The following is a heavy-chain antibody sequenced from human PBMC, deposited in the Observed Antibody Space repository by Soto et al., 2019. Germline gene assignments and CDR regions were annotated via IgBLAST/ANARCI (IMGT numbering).Heavy chain of an antibody. CDR3: ARVSAGYCTNGVCFRSWFDP. V-gene: IGHV1-18*01. J-gene: IGHJ5*02. CDR1: GYTFTSYG. CDR2: ISAYNGNT. Sequence: GASVKVSCKASGYTFTSYGISWVRQAPGQGLEWMGWISAYNGNTNYAQKLQGRVTMTTDTSTSTAYMELRSLRSDDTAVYYCARVSAGYCTNGVCFRSWFDPWGQGTLVTVS. D-gene: IGHD2-8*01.